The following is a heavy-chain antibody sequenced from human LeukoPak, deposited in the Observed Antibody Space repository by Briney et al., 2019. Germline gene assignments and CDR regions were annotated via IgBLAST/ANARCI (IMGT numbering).Heavy chain of an antibody. Sequence: SVKVSCKASGGTFSSYAISWVRQAPGQGREWMGRIIPIFGTANYAQKFQGRVTITTDESTSTAYMELSSLRSEDTAVYYCARDASGRYFDWLSFYYFDYWGQGTLVTVSS. J-gene: IGHJ4*02. CDR1: GGTFSSYA. CDR2: IIPIFGTA. CDR3: ARDASGRYFDWLSFYYFDY. D-gene: IGHD3-9*01. V-gene: IGHV1-69*05.